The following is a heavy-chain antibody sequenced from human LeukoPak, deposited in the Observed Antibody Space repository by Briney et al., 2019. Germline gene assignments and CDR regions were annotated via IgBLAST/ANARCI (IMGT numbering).Heavy chain of an antibody. D-gene: IGHD6-19*01. Sequence: SETLSLTCTVSGGSISSYYWSWIRQPPGKGLEWIGYIYYSGSTNYNPSLKSRATISVDTSKNQFSLKLSSMTAADTAVYYCARAPQLYSSGWYDLGFDYWGQGTLVTVSS. J-gene: IGHJ4*02. CDR3: ARAPQLYSSGWYDLGFDY. V-gene: IGHV4-59*01. CDR1: GGSISSYY. CDR2: IYYSGST.